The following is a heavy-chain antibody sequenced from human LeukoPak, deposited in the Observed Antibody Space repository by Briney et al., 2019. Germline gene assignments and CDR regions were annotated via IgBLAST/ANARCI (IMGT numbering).Heavy chain of an antibody. V-gene: IGHV1-2*02. J-gene: IGHJ4*02. D-gene: IGHD4-23*01. CDR1: GYTFTGYY. Sequence: ASVKVSCKASGYTFTGYYMHWVRQAPGQGLEWMGWINPNSGGTNYAQKFQGRVTMTRDTSISTAYMELSRLRSDDTAVYYCARGTTRGGKRFDYWGQGTLVTVSS. CDR3: ARGTTRGGKRFDY. CDR2: INPNSGGT.